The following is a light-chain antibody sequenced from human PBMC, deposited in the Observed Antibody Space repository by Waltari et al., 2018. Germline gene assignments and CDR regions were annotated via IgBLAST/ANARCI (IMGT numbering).Light chain of an antibody. CDR1: SSDVGGYNY. CDR3: SSYTSSSTVV. J-gene: IGLJ2*01. V-gene: IGLV2-14*01. CDR2: QVS. Sequence: QSALTQPASVSGSPGQSITISCTGTSSDVGGYNYASWYQQHPGNAPKLMIYQVSNRPSGVSNRFSGSNSGNTASLTIAGLQAEDEADYYCSSYTSSSTVVFGGGTKLTVL.